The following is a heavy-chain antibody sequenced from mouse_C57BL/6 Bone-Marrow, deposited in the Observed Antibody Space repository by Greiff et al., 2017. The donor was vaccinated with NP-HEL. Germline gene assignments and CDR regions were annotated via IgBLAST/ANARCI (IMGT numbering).Heavy chain of an antibody. Sequence: DVQLVESGGGLVQPGGSLKLSCAASGFTFSDYYMYWVRQTPEKRLEWVAYISNGGGSTYYLDTVKGRFTISRDNAKNTLYLQMRRLKSEDTAMYYCARVYYGSSPAWFAYWGQGTLVTVSA. V-gene: IGHV5-12*01. D-gene: IGHD1-1*01. CDR2: ISNGGGST. J-gene: IGHJ3*01. CDR3: ARVYYGSSPAWFAY. CDR1: GFTFSDYY.